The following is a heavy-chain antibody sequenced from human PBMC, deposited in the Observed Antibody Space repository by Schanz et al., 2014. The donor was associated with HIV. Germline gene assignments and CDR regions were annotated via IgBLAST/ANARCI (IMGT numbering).Heavy chain of an antibody. CDR2: IIPVFGTT. D-gene: IGHD6-13*01. V-gene: IGHV1-69*13. J-gene: IGHJ4*02. CDR1: GYTFTSYA. Sequence: QVQLVQSGAEVKKPGASVKVSCKASGYTFTSYAISWVRQAPGQGLEWMGGIIPVFGTTNYAQRFQGRLTITADESTSTAYMELSSLRSEDTAVYYCARARLGSSWYVTGFGSIDYWGQGTLVTVSS. CDR3: ARARLGSSWYVTGFGSIDY.